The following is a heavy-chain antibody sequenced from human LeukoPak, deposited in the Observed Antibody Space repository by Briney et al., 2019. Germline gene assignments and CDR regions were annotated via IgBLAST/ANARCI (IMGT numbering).Heavy chain of an antibody. CDR1: GGTFSSYA. J-gene: IGHJ6*02. D-gene: IGHD4-17*01. CDR2: ILPIFGTA. CDR3: ARGMGDYGMDYYYGMDV. V-gene: IGHV1-69*13. Sequence: SVTLSCKASGGTFSSYAISWVRQAPGQGLEWMGGILPIFGTANYAQKFQGRVTVTADESTSTAYMELSSVRSEDTAVYYCARGMGDYGMDYYYGMDVWGQGTTVTVSS.